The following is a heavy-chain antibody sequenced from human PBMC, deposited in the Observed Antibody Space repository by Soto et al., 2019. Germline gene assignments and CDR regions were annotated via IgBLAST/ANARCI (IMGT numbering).Heavy chain of an antibody. V-gene: IGHV1-18*01. CDR3: ALVDVYVTPSPQDV. CDR2: INTYNGNT. CDR1: GYTFTRYG. Sequence: QVQLVQSGAEVKNPGASVKVSCKASGYTFTRYGIGWARQAPGQGLEWMGWINTYNGNTNYAQNVQGRVTLTTDTSTSTAYMEMRGLRSHDTAIYYCALVDVYVTPSPQDVWGQGTTVIVSS. J-gene: IGHJ6*02. D-gene: IGHD3-16*01.